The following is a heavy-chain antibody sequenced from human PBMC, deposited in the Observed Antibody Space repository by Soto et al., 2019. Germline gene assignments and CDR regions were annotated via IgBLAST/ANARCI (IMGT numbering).Heavy chain of an antibody. J-gene: IGHJ4*02. CDR1: GFTFSKYA. CDR3: AKLPLANRYFDY. D-gene: IGHD1-20*01. Sequence: EVQVLDSGGGLVQPGGSLRLSCAASGFTFSKYAMSWVRQAPGKGLEWVSIISGSGGSTYYADSVTGRFTISRDNSENTLSLQMNSLRAEDTAVYYCAKLPLANRYFDYWGQGNLVIVSS. CDR2: ISGSGGST. V-gene: IGHV3-23*01.